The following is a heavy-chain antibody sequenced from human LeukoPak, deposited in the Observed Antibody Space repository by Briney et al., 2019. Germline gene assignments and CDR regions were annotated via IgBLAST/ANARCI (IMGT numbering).Heavy chain of an antibody. J-gene: IGHJ4*02. CDR1: GGTFSSYA. V-gene: IGHV1-69*05. Sequence: GASVKVSCKASGGTFSSYAISWVRQAPGQGLEWMGGIIPIFGTANYAQKFQGRVTITTDESTSTAYMELSSLRSEDTAVYYCARLASESWEGSSSNFDYWGQGTLVTVSS. D-gene: IGHD1-26*01. CDR2: IIPIFGTA. CDR3: ARLASESWEGSSSNFDY.